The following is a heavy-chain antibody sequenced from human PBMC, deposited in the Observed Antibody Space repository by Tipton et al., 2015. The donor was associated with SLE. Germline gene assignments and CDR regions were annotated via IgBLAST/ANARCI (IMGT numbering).Heavy chain of an antibody. CDR2: IYFTGRT. J-gene: IGHJ3*02. CDR1: GGSISSVTYY. V-gene: IGHV4-31*03. Sequence: TLSLTCTVSGGSISSVTYYWTWIRQHPGKGLEWIGYIYFTGRTYYNPSLKSRLTISLDTSKNQFSLKMSSVTAADTAVYYCARPAVYGDSRGGFDIWGQGTMVTVSS. D-gene: IGHD4-17*01. CDR3: ARPAVYGDSRGGFDI.